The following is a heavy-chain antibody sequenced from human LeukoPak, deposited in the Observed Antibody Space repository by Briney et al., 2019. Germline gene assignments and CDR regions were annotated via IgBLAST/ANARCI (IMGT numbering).Heavy chain of an antibody. CDR3: ARDTLVVWYGGNFYIDY. CDR2: ISAYNGNT. Sequence: ASVKVSCKASGYTFTSYGISWVRQAPGQGLEWMGWISAYNGNTNYAQKLQGRVTMTRDTSTSTVYMKLSSLRSEDTAVYYCARDTLVVWYGGNFYIDYWGQGTLVTVSS. D-gene: IGHD4-23*01. CDR1: GYTFTSYG. V-gene: IGHV1-18*01. J-gene: IGHJ4*02.